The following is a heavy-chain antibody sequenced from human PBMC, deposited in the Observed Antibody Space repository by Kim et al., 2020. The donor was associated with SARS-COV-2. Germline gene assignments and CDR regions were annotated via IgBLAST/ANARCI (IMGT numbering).Heavy chain of an antibody. D-gene: IGHD6-19*01. J-gene: IGHJ5*02. Sequence: ASVKVSCKASGYTFTSYGISWVRQAPGQGLEWMGWISAYNGNTNYAQKLQGRVTMTTDTSTSTAYMELRSLRSDDTAVYYCAREREWLGRYNWFDPWGQGTLVTVSS. V-gene: IGHV1-18*01. CDR1: GYTFTSYG. CDR3: AREREWLGRYNWFDP. CDR2: ISAYNGNT.